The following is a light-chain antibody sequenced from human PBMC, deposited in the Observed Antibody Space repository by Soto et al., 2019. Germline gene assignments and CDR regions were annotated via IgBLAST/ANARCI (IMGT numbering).Light chain of an antibody. Sequence: DIQMTQSPSSLSASVGDRVTITCRASQSISISLNWYRQEPGKAPKLLIFATSNLQSGVPSRFSGSGSGTDFTLTISSLQPEDFATYYCQQSYSIPPTFGQGTKLEIK. CDR2: ATS. J-gene: IGKJ2*01. CDR3: QQSYSIPPT. V-gene: IGKV1-39*01. CDR1: QSISIS.